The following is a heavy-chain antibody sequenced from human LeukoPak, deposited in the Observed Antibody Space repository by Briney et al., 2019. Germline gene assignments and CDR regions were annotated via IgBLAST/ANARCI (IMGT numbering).Heavy chain of an antibody. J-gene: IGHJ4*02. CDR3: TRAPHPRCSSSGCYLDY. V-gene: IGHV3-49*04. CDR2: IQAKAYGGAT. CDR1: GFTFGDYA. Sequence: GGSLRLSCSTSGFTFGDYAMSWVRQAPGKGLEWVGFIQAKAYGGATKYAASVNGRFSISRDDSQSIADLQMNDLKTEDTAVYYCTRAPHPRCSSSGCYLDYWGQGTLVTVSS. D-gene: IGHD2-2*01.